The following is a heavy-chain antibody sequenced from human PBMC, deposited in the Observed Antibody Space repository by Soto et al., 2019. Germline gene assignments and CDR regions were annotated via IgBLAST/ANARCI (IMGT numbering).Heavy chain of an antibody. CDR2: ISGSGGST. J-gene: IGHJ4*02. Sequence: VQLLESGGGLVQPGGSLRLSCAASGFTFSSYAMSWVRQAPGKGLEWVSTISGSGGSTYYADCVKGRFTISRDNSKNTLYLQMNSLRAEDTAVYYCAKLLWFVELPDYWGQGTLVTVSS. CDR1: GFTFSSYA. CDR3: AKLLWFVELPDY. V-gene: IGHV3-23*01. D-gene: IGHD3-10*01.